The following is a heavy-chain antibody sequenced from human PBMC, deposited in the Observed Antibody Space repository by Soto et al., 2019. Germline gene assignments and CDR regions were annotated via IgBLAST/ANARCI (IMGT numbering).Heavy chain of an antibody. Sequence: SVKGSCKASGGTFSSYTISWVRQAPGQGLEWMGRIIPILGIANYAQKFQGRVTITADKSTSTAYMELSSLRSEDTAVYYCARGWYYYDSSGYYLGSDAFDIWGQGTMVTVSS. CDR2: IIPILGIA. CDR3: ARGWYYYDSSGYYLGSDAFDI. D-gene: IGHD3-22*01. V-gene: IGHV1-69*02. J-gene: IGHJ3*02. CDR1: GGTFSSYT.